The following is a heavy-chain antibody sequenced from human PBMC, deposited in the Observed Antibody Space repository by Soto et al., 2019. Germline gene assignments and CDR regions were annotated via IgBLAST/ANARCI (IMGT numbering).Heavy chain of an antibody. CDR2: INHSGSA. D-gene: IGHD3-3*01. CDR1: GGSFSGHF. Sequence: PSETLSLTCVVYGGSFSGHFWSWIRQPPGKGLEWIGEINHSGSANYNPSLKSRVTISVDTSKNQFSLELTSVTAADTAVYYCAGWAVGIMIFGVPKDYWSQGTQVTVSS. CDR3: AGWAVGIMIFGVPKDY. J-gene: IGHJ4*02. V-gene: IGHV4-34*01.